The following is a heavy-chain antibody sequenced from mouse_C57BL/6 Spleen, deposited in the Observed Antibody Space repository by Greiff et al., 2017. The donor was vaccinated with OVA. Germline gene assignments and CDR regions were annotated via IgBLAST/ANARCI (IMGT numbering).Heavy chain of an antibody. CDR3: ARDSAFAY. J-gene: IGHJ3*01. Sequence: VQLQQPGAELVKPGASVKLSCKASGYTFPSYWMQWVKQRPGQGLEWIGEIDPSDSYTNYNQKFKGKATLTVDTSSSTAYMQLSSLTSEDSAVYYCARDSAFAYWGQGTLVTVSA. CDR1: GYTFPSYW. V-gene: IGHV1-50*01. CDR2: IDPSDSYT.